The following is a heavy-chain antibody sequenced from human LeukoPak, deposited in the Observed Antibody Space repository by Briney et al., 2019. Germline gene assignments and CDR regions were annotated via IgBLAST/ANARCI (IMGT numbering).Heavy chain of an antibody. CDR3: ARDQLSEGFDP. CDR2: IYHSGST. J-gene: IGHJ5*02. V-gene: IGHV4-30-2*01. D-gene: IGHD1-1*01. Sequence: SQTLSLTCAVSGVSISSGGYSWRWIRQPPGKGLEWIGYIYHSGSTYYNPSLKSRVTISVDRSKNQFSLKLSSVTAADTAVYYCARDQLSEGFDPWGQGTLGTVSS. CDR1: GVSISSGGYS.